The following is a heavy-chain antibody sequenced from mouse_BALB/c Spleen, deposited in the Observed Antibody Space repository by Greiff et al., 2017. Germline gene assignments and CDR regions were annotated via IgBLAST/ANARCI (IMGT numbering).Heavy chain of an antibody. CDR1: GFNIKDTY. Sequence: VQLQQSGAELVKPGASVKLSCTASGFNIKDTYMHWVKQRPEQGLEWIGRIDPANGNTKYDPKFQGKATITADTSSNTAYLQLCSLTSEDTAVYYCARRYGSSDYYAMDYWGQGTSVTVSS. V-gene: IGHV14-3*02. CDR3: ARRYGSSDYYAMDY. CDR2: IDPANGNT. D-gene: IGHD1-1*01. J-gene: IGHJ4*01.